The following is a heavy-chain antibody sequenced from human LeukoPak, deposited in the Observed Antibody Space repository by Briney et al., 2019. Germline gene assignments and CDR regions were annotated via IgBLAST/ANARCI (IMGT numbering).Heavy chain of an antibody. CDR2: ITGSGDYT. CDR3: AKDGLYYDGSAHVYYFDY. D-gene: IGHD3-22*01. Sequence: GGSLRLSCAASGFTFSGYAMTWVRQAPGKGLEWVSSITGSGDYTYYIDSVKGRFTLSRDNSKNILYLQMNSLRGEDTALYYCAKDGLYYDGSAHVYYFDYWGQGTLVAVSS. CDR1: GFTFSGYA. J-gene: IGHJ4*02. V-gene: IGHV3-23*01.